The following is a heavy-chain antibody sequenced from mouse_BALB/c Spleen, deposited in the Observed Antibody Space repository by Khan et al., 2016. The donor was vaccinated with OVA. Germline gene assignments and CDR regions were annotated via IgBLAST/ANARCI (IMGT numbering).Heavy chain of an antibody. D-gene: IGHD2-3*01. CDR2: ISYSGST. CDR1: GYSITSDYA. Sequence: EVQLQESGPGLVKPSQSLSLTCTVTGYSITSDYAWNWIRQFPGNKLEWMGYISYSGSTNYNPSLKSRISITRATSKNQFFLQLNSVTTEDTATYYCARDGSRYNYAMDYWGQGTSGTVSA. J-gene: IGHJ4*01. CDR3: ARDGSRYNYAMDY. V-gene: IGHV3-2*02.